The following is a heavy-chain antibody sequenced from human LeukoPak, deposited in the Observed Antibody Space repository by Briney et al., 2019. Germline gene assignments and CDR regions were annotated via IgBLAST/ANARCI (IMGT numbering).Heavy chain of an antibody. J-gene: IGHJ2*01. CDR3: ARANPADFNL. D-gene: IGHD1-14*01. V-gene: IGHV3-74*01. CDR2: IRYDGIVT. CDR1: EFTASNYW. Sequence: GGSLRLSCVASEFTASNYWMHWVRQPPGKGLVWVSRIRYDGIVTNYADSVEGRFTISRDNAKNTVHLQMNSLRDDDTAVYYCARANPADFNLWGRGTLVTVSS.